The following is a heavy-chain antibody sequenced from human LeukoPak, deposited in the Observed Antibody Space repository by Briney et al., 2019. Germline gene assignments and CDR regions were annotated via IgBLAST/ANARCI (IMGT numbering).Heavy chain of an antibody. Sequence: SQTLSLTCTVSGGSISSGAYYWSWIRQPPGKGLEWIGYIYYSGSTYYNPSLKSRVTISVDTSKNQFSLKLSSVTAADTAVYYCARAKVVTATTNYFDYWGQGTLVTVSS. CDR1: GGSISSGAYY. CDR2: IYYSGST. V-gene: IGHV4-30-4*01. J-gene: IGHJ4*02. D-gene: IGHD2-21*02. CDR3: ARAKVVTATTNYFDY.